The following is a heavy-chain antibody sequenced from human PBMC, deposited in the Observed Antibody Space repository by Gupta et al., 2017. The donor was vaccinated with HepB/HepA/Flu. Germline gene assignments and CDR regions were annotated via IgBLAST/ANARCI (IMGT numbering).Heavy chain of an antibody. CDR3: ARDLGDIVVVPADGNWFDP. Sequence: QVQLVQSGAEVKKPGASVKVSCKASGYTFTGYYMHWVRQAPGQGLEWRGWINPNSGGTNNAQKFQGRVTMTRDTSISTAYMELSRLRSDDTAVYYCARDLGDIVVVPADGNWFDPWGQGTLVTVSS. V-gene: IGHV1-2*02. CDR1: GYTFTGYY. CDR2: INPNSGGT. D-gene: IGHD2-2*01. J-gene: IGHJ5*02.